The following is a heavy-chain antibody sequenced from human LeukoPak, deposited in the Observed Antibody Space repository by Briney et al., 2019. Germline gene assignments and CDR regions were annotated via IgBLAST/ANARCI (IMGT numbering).Heavy chain of an antibody. V-gene: IGHV3-74*01. CDR1: GLTFNTYW. J-gene: IGHJ4*02. CDR3: SRGRNWDDGDY. CDR2: INSDGSIV. D-gene: IGHD1-1*01. Sequence: GGSLRLSCAASGLTFNTYWMYWVRQAPGKGLVWVSHINSDGSIVNYGDSVKGRFTISRDNAKNTLYLQMNRLRADDTALYFCSRGRNWDDGDYWGQGTLVTVSS.